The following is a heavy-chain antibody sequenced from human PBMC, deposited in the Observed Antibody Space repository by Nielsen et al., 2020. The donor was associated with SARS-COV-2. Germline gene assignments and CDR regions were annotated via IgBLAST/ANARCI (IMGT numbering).Heavy chain of an antibody. CDR2: IYPGDSDT. CDR3: ARTRGSIVVVTATPNYYYGMDV. CDR1: EYSFTSYW. Sequence: GESLKISCKGSEYSFTSYWIGWVRQMPGKGLEWMGIIYPGDSDTRYSPSFQGQVTISADKSISTAYLQWSSLKASDTAMYYCARTRGSIVVVTATPNYYYGMDVWGQGTTVTVSS. D-gene: IGHD2-21*02. V-gene: IGHV5-51*01. J-gene: IGHJ6*02.